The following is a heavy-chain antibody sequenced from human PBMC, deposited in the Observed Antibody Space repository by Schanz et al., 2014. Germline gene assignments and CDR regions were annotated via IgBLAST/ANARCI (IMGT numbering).Heavy chain of an antibody. CDR2: LYIRST. D-gene: IGHD5-12*01. V-gene: IGHV3-53*01. J-gene: IGHJ3*01. Sequence: VQLVESGGGVVQPGGSLRLSCAVSGFSVSTNYMTWVRQAPGKGLECVSILYIRSTYYADSVKGRFTISRDNSKNMVFLQMNSLRVEDTAIYYCARDEGKDGYNLAFDVWGQGTLVTVSS. CDR3: ARDEGKDGYNLAFDV. CDR1: GFSVSTNY.